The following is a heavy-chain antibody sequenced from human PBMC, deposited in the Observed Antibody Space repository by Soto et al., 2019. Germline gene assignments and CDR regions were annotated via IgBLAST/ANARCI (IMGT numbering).Heavy chain of an antibody. CDR1: GFNFTAYA. D-gene: IGHD2-8*01. CDR3: AKDAIANNGIWEPFDM. J-gene: IGHJ3*02. V-gene: IGHV3-23*01. CDR2: LVGSGDPI. Sequence: EVQLLESGGGLVQPGGSLRLSCAASGFNFTAYAMSWVRQAPGKGLEGVSGLVGSGDPIFYAASVRGRFTVSRANSKNTLFLQMSSLRADDTAIYYCAKDAIANNGIWEPFDMWGRGTGVTVSS.